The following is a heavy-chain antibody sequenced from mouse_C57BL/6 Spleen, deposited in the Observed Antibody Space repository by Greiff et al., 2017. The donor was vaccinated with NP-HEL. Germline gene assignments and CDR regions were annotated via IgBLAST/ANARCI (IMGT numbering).Heavy chain of an antibody. J-gene: IGHJ2*01. CDR3: TRSRANY. CDR1: GYTFTDYE. V-gene: IGHV1-15*01. D-gene: IGHD3-3*01. Sequence: QVQLQQSGAELVRPGASVTLSCKASGYTFTDYEMHWVKQTPVHGLEWIGALDPETGGTAYNQKFKGKAILTADKSSSTAYMELRSLTSEDSAVYYCTRSRANYWGQGTTLTVSS. CDR2: LDPETGGT.